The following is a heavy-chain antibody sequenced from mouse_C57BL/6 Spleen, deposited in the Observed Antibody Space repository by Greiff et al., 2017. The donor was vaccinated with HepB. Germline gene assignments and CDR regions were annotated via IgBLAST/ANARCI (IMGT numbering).Heavy chain of an antibody. CDR3: ARCDYDDGNYYAMDY. Sequence: QVQLQQSGAELVKPGASVKMSCKASGYTFTSYWITWVKQRPGQGLEWIGDIYPGSGSTNYNEKFKGKATLTVDTSSSTAYMQLSSLTSEDSAVYYCARCDYDDGNYYAMDYWGQGTSVTVSS. D-gene: IGHD2-4*01. CDR2: IYPGSGST. V-gene: IGHV1-55*01. CDR1: GYTFTSYW. J-gene: IGHJ4*01.